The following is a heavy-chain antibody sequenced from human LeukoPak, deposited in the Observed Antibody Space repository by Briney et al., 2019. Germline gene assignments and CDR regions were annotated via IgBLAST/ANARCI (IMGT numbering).Heavy chain of an antibody. Sequence: ASVKVSCKASGYTFTSYAMHWVRQAPGQRLEWMGWINAGNGNTKYSQKFRGRVTITRDTSASTAYMELSSLRSEDTAVYYCARGRNQLLGYFDYWGQGTLVTVSS. V-gene: IGHV1-3*01. CDR3: ARGRNQLLGYFDY. J-gene: IGHJ4*02. D-gene: IGHD2-2*01. CDR1: GYTFTSYA. CDR2: INAGNGNT.